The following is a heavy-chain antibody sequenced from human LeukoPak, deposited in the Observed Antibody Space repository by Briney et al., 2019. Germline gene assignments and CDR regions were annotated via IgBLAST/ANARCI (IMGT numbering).Heavy chain of an antibody. V-gene: IGHV3-21*01. CDR1: GFTFNTYG. CDR2: ISGSATGYM. Sequence: GGSLRLSCAASGFTFNTYGMSWVRHSPGKGLEWASAISGSATGYMTNYADSVKGRFTISRDNDKNSLYLQMNSLRAEDTAVYYCARDNRDYYDSSGYLGGNYFDYWGQGTLVTVSS. J-gene: IGHJ4*02. CDR3: ARDNRDYYDSSGYLGGNYFDY. D-gene: IGHD3-22*01.